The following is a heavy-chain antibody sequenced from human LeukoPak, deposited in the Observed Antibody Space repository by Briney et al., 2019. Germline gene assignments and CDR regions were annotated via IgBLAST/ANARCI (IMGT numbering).Heavy chain of an antibody. Sequence: GRSLRPSCTASGFTFGDYAMSWVRQAPGKGLEWVGFIRSKAYGGTTEYAASVKGRFTISRDDSKSIAYLQMNSLKTEDTAVYYCTRGDLYYDFWSGYYRPYYFDYWGQGTLVTVSS. J-gene: IGHJ4*02. D-gene: IGHD3-3*01. V-gene: IGHV3-49*04. CDR2: IRSKAYGGTT. CDR1: GFTFGDYA. CDR3: TRGDLYYDFWSGYYRPYYFDY.